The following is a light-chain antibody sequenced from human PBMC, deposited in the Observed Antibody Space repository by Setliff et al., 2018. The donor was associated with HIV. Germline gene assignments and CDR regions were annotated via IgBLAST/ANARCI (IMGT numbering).Light chain of an antibody. V-gene: IGLV1-44*01. J-gene: IGLJ1*01. CDR3: ATWDDSLNGNV. CDR1: SSNIGSNI. CDR2: RNN. Sequence: QSVLTQPPSASGTPGQRVTISCSGSSSNIGSNIVNWYQHLPGTAPKLLIYRNNQRPSGVPDRFSGSKSGTSASLAISGLQSEDEADYYCATWDDSLNGNVFGSGTKATVL.